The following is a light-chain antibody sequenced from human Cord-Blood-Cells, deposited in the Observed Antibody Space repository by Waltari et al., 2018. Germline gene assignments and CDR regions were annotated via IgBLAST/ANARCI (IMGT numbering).Light chain of an antibody. J-gene: IGKJ4*01. CDR2: ASS. CDR1: ESIISY. Sequence: DIQMTQSPSSLSASVGDSVTTTCPAMESIISYLNWYQQKPGNAHKLLIYASSSLPSGDSSRFCGSGSGTVFTLTISSLQPEDFATDYGQQSYSTPLTFGGGTRVEIK. V-gene: IGKV1-39*01. CDR3: QQSYSTPLT.